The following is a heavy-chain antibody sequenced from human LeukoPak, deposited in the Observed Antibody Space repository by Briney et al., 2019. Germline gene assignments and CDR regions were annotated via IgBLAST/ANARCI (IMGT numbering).Heavy chain of an antibody. CDR2: IIPIFGTA. Sequence: SVKVSCKASGGTFSSYAISWVRQAPGQGLEWMGGIIPIFGTANYAQKFQGRVTVTADESTSTAYMELSGLRSEDTAVYYCARDRGWAGYTYGFYYWGQGTLVTVSS. CDR1: GGTFSSYA. V-gene: IGHV1-69*13. J-gene: IGHJ4*02. CDR3: ARDRGWAGYTYGFYY. D-gene: IGHD5-18*01.